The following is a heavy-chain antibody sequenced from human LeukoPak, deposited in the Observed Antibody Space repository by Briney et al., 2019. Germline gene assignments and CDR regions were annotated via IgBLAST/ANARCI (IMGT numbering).Heavy chain of an antibody. Sequence: GGSLRLSCAASGFTFSNYWMSWVRQTPGKGLEWVANIREDGSEKYYVDSVKGQFTISRDNAKNSLFLQMDSLRAEDTAVYYCARDLAGHYYGSGSSFDYWGQGTLVTVS. CDR1: GFTFSNYW. CDR3: ARDLAGHYYGSGSSFDY. D-gene: IGHD3-10*01. CDR2: IREDGSEK. V-gene: IGHV3-7*01. J-gene: IGHJ4*02.